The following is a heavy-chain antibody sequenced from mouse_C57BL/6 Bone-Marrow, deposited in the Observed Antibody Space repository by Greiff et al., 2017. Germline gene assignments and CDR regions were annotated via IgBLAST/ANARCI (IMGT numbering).Heavy chain of an antibody. Sequence: EVQLQQSGAELVRPGASVKLSCTASGFNIKDDYMHWVKQRPEQGLEWIGWIDPENGDTEYASKFQGKATITADTSSNTAYLQLSSLTSEDTAVYYCTGVWLDYWGQGTSVTVSS. D-gene: IGHD2-10*02. V-gene: IGHV14-4*01. CDR1: GFNIKDDY. CDR3: TGVWLDY. J-gene: IGHJ4*01. CDR2: IDPENGDT.